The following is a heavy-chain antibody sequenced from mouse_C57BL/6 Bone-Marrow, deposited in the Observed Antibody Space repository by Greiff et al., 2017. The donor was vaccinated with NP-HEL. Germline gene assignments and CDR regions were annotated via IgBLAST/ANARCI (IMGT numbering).Heavy chain of an antibody. CDR2: IDPNSGGT. J-gene: IGHJ2*01. V-gene: IGHV1-72*01. CDR3: ARWGAYYYDCYFDY. Sequence: VQLQQPGAELVKPGASVKLSCKASGYTFTSYWMHWVKQRPGRGLEWIGRIDPNSGGTKYNEKFQSKATLTVDKPSRTAYMQLSSLTSEDYSVYVYARWGAYYYDCYFDYWGQGTTLTVSS. CDR1: GYTFTSYW. D-gene: IGHD2-4*01.